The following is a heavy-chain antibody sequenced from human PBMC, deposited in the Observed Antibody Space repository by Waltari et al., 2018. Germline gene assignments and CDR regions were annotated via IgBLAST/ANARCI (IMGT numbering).Heavy chain of an antibody. Sequence: VQLQQSGPGLVKPSQTLSLTCVLSGDSVASNGAAWNWIRQSPSRGLEWLGRTYYSTKWYNDYAASVKSRITINPDTSKNQFSLQLNSVTPEDTAVYYCARGKVSAFDYWGQGTLVTVSS. CDR3: ARGKVSAFDY. J-gene: IGHJ4*02. D-gene: IGHD6-19*01. CDR2: TYYSTKWYN. V-gene: IGHV6-1*01. CDR1: GDSVASNGAA.